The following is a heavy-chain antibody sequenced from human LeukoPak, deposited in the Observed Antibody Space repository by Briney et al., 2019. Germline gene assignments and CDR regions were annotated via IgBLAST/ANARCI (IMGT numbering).Heavy chain of an antibody. V-gene: IGHV3-23*01. CDR2: VRGSGTAT. CDR3: AKTSRRDSTYDSPFDY. Sequence: PGGSLRLSCAVSGFTVSSNFMSWVRQAPGKGLEWVSAVRGSGTATYYADSVKGRFTISRDNYKNMLYLQMNSLRAEDTAIYYCAKTSRRDSTYDSPFDYWGQGTLVTVSS. D-gene: IGHD4-11*01. CDR1: GFTVSSNF. J-gene: IGHJ4*02.